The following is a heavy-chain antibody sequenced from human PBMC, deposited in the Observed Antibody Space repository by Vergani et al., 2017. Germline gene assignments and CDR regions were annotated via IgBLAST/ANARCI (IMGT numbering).Heavy chain of an antibody. J-gene: IGHJ5*02. Sequence: EVQLVQSGAEVKKPGESLKISCQGSGYSITNYWIAWVRQRPGKGLELMGIIYAGDSDVRYSPSCQGQVTMSVDKSLGTAYLRWSSLKASDTATYYCAKTHDFSSLYSSYNWFDPWGQGTQVTVSS. D-gene: IGHD3-3*01. V-gene: IGHV5-51*03. CDR1: GYSITNYW. CDR3: AKTHDFSSLYSSYNWFDP. CDR2: IYAGDSDV.